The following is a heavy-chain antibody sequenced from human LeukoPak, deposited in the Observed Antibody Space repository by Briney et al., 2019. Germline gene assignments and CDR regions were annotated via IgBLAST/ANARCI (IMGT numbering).Heavy chain of an antibody. V-gene: IGHV4-59*08. CDR2: IFYSGST. Sequence: SETLSLTCTVSGDSISGYYWNWIRQPPGKGLEWIGQIFYSGSTNYNPSLKSRVTMSIDTSKNQFSLSLSSVTAADTAVYYCARRRYYDSSGLWYYFDSSGQGTLVTVSS. D-gene: IGHD3-22*01. J-gene: IGHJ4*02. CDR3: ARRRYYDSSGLWYYFDS. CDR1: GDSISGYY.